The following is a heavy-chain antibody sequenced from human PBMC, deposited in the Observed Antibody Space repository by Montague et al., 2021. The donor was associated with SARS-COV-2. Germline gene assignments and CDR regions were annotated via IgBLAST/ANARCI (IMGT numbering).Heavy chain of an antibody. D-gene: IGHD6-13*01. V-gene: IGHV6-1*01. CDR1: GDSVASDSAA. J-gene: IGHJ5*02. Sequence: CAISGDSVASDSAAWNWIRQSPAIDLEWLGGTYYRSKWYNDYAVSVKSRITISPDTSKNQFSLQLNSVTPEDTAVYYCARYSSSWYFDWFDPWGQGTLVTVSS. CDR2: TYYRSKWYN. CDR3: ARYSSSWYFDWFDP.